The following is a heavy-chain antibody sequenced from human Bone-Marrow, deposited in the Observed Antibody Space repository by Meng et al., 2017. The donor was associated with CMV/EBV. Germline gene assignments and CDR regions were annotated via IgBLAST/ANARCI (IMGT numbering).Heavy chain of an antibody. CDR3: ARDSRRSSGRGWFDFWSGMDV. Sequence: ASVKVSCKASGFTFTTCLMHWVRQAPGQGLEWMGMINPSGGSTAYAQKFQGRVTMTRDTSTSTVYMELSSLRSEDTAVYYCARDSRRSSGRGWFDFWSGMDVWGRGTTVTVSS. J-gene: IGHJ6*02. D-gene: IGHD3-3*01. V-gene: IGHV1-46*01. CDR2: INPSGGST. CDR1: GFTFTTCL.